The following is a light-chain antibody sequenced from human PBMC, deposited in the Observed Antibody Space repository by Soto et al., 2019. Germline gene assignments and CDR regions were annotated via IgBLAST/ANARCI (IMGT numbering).Light chain of an antibody. CDR2: DVS. J-gene: IGLJ1*01. Sequence: QSALTQPRSVSGSPGQSVTISCTGTSSDVGTYDFVSWYQQHPGTAPRLMIFDVSERPSGVPDRFSGSKSGNTASLTISGFQAEDEADYYCCLYAVTFYVFGTGTKLTVL. CDR3: CLYAVTFYV. CDR1: SSDVGTYDF. V-gene: IGLV2-11*01.